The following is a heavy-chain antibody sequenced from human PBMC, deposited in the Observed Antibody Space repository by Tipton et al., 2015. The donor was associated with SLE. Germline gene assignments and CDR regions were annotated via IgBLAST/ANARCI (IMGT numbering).Heavy chain of an antibody. D-gene: IGHD3-16*02. J-gene: IGHJ4*02. V-gene: IGHV4-59*01. CDR3: ARGKTFGGVIVTPFDY. CDR2: MYYSGST. Sequence: LRLSCTVSGGSITSYYWSWIRQPPGKGLEWIGYMYYSGSTNYNPSLKSRVTISVDTSKNQFSLKLNSVTAADTAVYYCARGKTFGGVIVTPFDYWGQGTLVTVSS. CDR1: GGSITSYY.